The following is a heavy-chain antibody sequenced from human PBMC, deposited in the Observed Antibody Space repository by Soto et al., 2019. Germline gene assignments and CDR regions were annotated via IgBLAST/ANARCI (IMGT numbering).Heavy chain of an antibody. J-gene: IGHJ4*02. D-gene: IGHD6-13*01. V-gene: IGHV4-61*01. Sequence: QVQLQESGPGLVKPSETLSLTCKVSGGSIINSTYYWNWIRRTPGKELEWIGYVFFLGSTNYNPSLKSRVTISVDTSKNQFSLKLSSVTAADTAVYYCAREFSPAAAEYYFDSWGQGTPVTVSS. CDR3: AREFSPAAAEYYFDS. CDR2: VFFLGST. CDR1: GGSIINSTYY.